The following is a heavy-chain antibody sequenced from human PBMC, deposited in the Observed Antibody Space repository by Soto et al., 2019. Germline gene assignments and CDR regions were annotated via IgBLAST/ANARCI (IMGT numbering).Heavy chain of an antibody. CDR3: AREFGGTMMRSRYGMDV. V-gene: IGHV1-3*04. CDR2: INTADGNT. CDR1: GYTVTSYS. J-gene: IGHJ6*02. Sequence: ASVKVSCKTSGYTVTSYSIHCVRQAPGQMPEWMGWINTADGNTKYSQKFQGRVTITRDRSATTASMELNSLRSEDTAVYYCAREFGGTMMRSRYGMDVWRQGTTVTVSS. D-gene: IGHD3-22*01.